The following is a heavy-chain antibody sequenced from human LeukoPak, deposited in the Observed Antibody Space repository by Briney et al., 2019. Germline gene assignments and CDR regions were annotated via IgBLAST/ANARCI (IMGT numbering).Heavy chain of an antibody. Sequence: GASVKVSCKASGYTFTSYDINWVRQANGQGLEWMGWVNPNSGHTGYAQKFQGRVTMTRNTSISTAYMDLSSLRSEDTAVYYCARGAPGSYCSGGSCPYFDYWGQGTLVSVSS. V-gene: IGHV1-8*01. CDR3: ARGAPGSYCSGGSCPYFDY. J-gene: IGHJ4*02. CDR2: VNPNSGHT. D-gene: IGHD2-15*01. CDR1: GYTFTSYD.